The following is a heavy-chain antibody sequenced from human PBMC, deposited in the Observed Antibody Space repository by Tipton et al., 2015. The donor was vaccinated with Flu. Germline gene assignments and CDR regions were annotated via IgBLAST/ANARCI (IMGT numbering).Heavy chain of an antibody. CDR2: IYPGDSDT. Sequence: QLVQSGAEVKKPGESLKISCKGSGYSFTSYWIGWVRQMPGKGLEWMGSIYPGDSDTRYSPPFQGQVTISADKSISTAYLQWSSLKASDTAMYCCAGAGSIAGSGGQFDPWGQGTLVTVSS. CDR3: AGAGSIAGSGGQFDP. D-gene: IGHD6-6*01. CDR1: GYSFTSYW. V-gene: IGHV5-51*01. J-gene: IGHJ5*02.